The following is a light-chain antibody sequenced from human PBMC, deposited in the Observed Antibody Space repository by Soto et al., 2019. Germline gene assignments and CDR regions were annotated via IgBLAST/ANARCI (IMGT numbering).Light chain of an antibody. CDR2: GAY. CDR3: QQYGSSGT. CDR1: QSVSKNY. J-gene: IGKJ1*01. V-gene: IGKV3-20*01. Sequence: IALTQSPGTLSLSPGERATLSWGASQSVSKNYLAWYQQKPGQAPRLLIYGAYNRATGIPDRFSGIGSGTDFTLTISRMEPEDFAVYYCQQYGSSGTFGQGTKVDIK.